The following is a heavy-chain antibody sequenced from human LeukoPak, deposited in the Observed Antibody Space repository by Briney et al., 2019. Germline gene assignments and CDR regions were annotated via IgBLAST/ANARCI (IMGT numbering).Heavy chain of an antibody. CDR3: ARHGTISSESYFDY. J-gene: IGHJ4*02. CDR2: IHNSGRT. CDR1: GGSVSSYY. V-gene: IGHV4-59*08. Sequence: SETLSLSCSVSGGSVSSYYWSWIRQSPGKGLEWIGYIHNSGRTNYNPSLKSRVTGFVDTSKNQVSLRLSSVTAADTAVYYCARHGTISSESYFDYWGQGALVTVSS. D-gene: IGHD1-14*01.